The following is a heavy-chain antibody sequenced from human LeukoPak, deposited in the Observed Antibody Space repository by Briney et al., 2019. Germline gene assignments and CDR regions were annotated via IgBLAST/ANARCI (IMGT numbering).Heavy chain of an antibody. CDR1: GFTFSSYA. J-gene: IGHJ4*02. CDR2: ISGSGGST. CDR3: AKGGRGYSYGYSDY. V-gene: IGHV3-23*01. D-gene: IGHD5-18*01. Sequence: GGSLRLSCAASGFTFSSYAMSWVRQAPGKGLEWVSAISGSGGSTYYADSVEGRFTISRDNSKNTLYLQMNSLRAEDTAVYYCAKGGRGYSYGYSDYWGQGTLVTVSS.